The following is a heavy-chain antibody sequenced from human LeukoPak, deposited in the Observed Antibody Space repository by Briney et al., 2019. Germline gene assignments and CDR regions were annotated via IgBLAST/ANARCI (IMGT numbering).Heavy chain of an antibody. V-gene: IGHV1-69*04. CDR2: IIPIFGIA. J-gene: IGHJ6*02. CDR1: GGTFSSYA. Sequence: SVKVSCKASGGTFSSYAISWARQAPGQGLEWMGRIIPIFGIANYAQKFQGRVTITADKSTSTAYMELSSLRSEDTAVYYCARVPSARGYSYGWGPDYYGMDVWGQGTTVTVSS. D-gene: IGHD5-18*01. CDR3: ARVPSARGYSYGWGPDYYGMDV.